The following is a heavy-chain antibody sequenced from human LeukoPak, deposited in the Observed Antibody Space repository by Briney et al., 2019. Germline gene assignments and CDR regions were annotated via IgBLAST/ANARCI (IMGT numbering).Heavy chain of an antibody. Sequence: ETLSLTCAVYGGSFSGYYWTWIRQAPGKGLEWVGSITASGGTTYYADSLKGRCTISRDNSRNTLYLEMNTLRAEDTALYYCAKARTAKGYQYGIDVWGQGTTVTVSS. CDR1: GGSFSGYY. CDR2: ITASGGTT. CDR3: AKARTAKGYQYGIDV. D-gene: IGHD4-17*01. J-gene: IGHJ6*02. V-gene: IGHV3-23*01.